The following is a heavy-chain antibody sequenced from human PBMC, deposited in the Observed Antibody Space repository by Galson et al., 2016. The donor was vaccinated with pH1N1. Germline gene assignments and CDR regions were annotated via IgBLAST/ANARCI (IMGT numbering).Heavy chain of an antibody. CDR3: ARRYYFDY. CDR1: GYSVTRYY. Sequence: SVKVSCKAAGYSVTRYYMHWVRQAPGQGLEWMGITDPSDGTTTYSEKFQGRISLTRDTSTNSVYMELTTLRPDDSATYFCARRYYFDYWGQGTLVTVSS. J-gene: IGHJ4*02. CDR2: TDPSDGTT. V-gene: IGHV1-46*01.